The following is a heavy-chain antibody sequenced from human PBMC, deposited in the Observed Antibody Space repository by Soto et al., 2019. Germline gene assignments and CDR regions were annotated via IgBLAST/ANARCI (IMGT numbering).Heavy chain of an antibody. J-gene: IGHJ5*01. CDR3: AKDLPPQKTYGSGSYYKNMVFDS. D-gene: IGHD3-10*01. Sequence: GGSLRLSCAASGFTFSSYAMSWVRQAPGKGLEWVSAISGSGGSTYYADSVKGRFTISRDNSKNTLYLQMNSLRAEDTAVYYCAKDLPPQKTYGSGSYYKNMVFDSWGQGTLVTVSS. CDR2: ISGSGGST. V-gene: IGHV3-23*01. CDR1: GFTFSSYA.